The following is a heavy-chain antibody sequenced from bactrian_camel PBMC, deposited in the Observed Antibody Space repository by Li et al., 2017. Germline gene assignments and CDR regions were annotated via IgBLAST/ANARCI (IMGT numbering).Heavy chain of an antibody. J-gene: IGHJ4*01. V-gene: IGHV3S53*01. CDR3: AADLVTDEPSLVEREYYY. CDR2: IAGDGRT. D-gene: IGHD1*01. CDR1: RYTLPTN. Sequence: HVQLVESGGGSVQAGESLRLSCVASRYTLPTNMGWFRRLPGQEREGVAAIAGDGRTDYADSVKGRFTISRDGAKNIIALQMHSLKPEDTATYYCAADLVTDEPSLVEREYYYWGQGTQVTVS.